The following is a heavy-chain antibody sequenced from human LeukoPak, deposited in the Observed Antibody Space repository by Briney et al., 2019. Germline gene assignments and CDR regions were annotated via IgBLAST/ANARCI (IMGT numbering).Heavy chain of an antibody. CDR2: ISSSSSYI. CDR3: ARDLGSGWYGGDFDY. V-gene: IGHV3-21*01. J-gene: IGHJ4*02. CDR1: GFTFSSYS. Sequence: GGTLRLSCAASGFTFSSYSMNWVRQAPGKGLECITSISSSSSYIYYADSVKGRFTISRDNAKNSLYLQMNSLRAEDTAVYYCARDLGSGWYGGDFDYWGQGTLVTVSS. D-gene: IGHD6-19*01.